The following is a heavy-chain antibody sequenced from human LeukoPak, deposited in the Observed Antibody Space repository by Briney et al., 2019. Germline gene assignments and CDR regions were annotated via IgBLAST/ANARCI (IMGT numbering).Heavy chain of an antibody. V-gene: IGHV3-30*02. CDR3: AKGVEQRYYYYYMDV. J-gene: IGHJ6*03. D-gene: IGHD6-25*01. CDR1: GFTFSSYG. CDR2: IRYDGSNK. Sequence: GGSLRLSCAASGFTFSSYGMHWVRQAPGKGLEWVAFIRYDGSNKYYADSVKGRFTISRDNSKNTLYLQMNSLRAEETAVYYCAKGVEQRYYYYYMDVWGKGTTVTVSS.